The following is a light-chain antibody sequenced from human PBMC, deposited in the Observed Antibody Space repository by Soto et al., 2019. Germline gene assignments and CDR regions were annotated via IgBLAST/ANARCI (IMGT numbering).Light chain of an antibody. Sequence: EIVMTQSPATLSVSPGERATLSCRASQSVSGSLAWYQQKPGQAPRLLIYDTSTRANGIPARFRGSGSGTEFPLTISSLQSEDFAVYYCQQYNDWPVTFGPGTKVEIK. V-gene: IGKV3-15*01. CDR1: QSVSGS. CDR2: DTS. CDR3: QQYNDWPVT. J-gene: IGKJ3*01.